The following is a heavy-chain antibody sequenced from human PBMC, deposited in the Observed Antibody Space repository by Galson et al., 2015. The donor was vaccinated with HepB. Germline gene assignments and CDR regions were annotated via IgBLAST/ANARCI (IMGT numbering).Heavy chain of an antibody. CDR2: FDPEDGET. D-gene: IGHD4-23*01. CDR3: ATDAGTTVVTNFDY. CDR1: GYTLTELS. J-gene: IGHJ4*02. Sequence: SVKVSCKVSGYTLTELSMHWVRQAPGKGLEWMGGFDPEDGETIYAQKFQGRVTMTEDTSTDTAYMELSSLRSEDTAVYYCATDAGTTVVTNFDYWGQGTLVTVSS. V-gene: IGHV1-24*01.